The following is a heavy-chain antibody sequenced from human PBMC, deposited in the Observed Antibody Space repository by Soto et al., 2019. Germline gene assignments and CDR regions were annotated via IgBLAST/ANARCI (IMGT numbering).Heavy chain of an antibody. J-gene: IGHJ5*02. Sequence: QLQLVQSGAEVKKPGASVKVSCKASGYTFTSYGISWVRQAPGQGLEWMGWISAYNGNTNYAQKLQGRVTMTTDTSTSTAYMELRSLRSDDTAVYYCAGDRGDLWGVVYASGWFDPWGQGTLVTVSS. CDR1: GYTFTSYG. D-gene: IGHD2-8*02. CDR2: ISAYNGNT. V-gene: IGHV1-18*01. CDR3: AGDRGDLWGVVYASGWFDP.